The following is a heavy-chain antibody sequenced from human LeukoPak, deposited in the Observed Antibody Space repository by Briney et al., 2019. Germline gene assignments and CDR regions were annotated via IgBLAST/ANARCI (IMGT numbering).Heavy chain of an antibody. CDR3: ARDLYDSSGYYYVDY. V-gene: IGHV1-2*06. CDR1: GYTFTGYY. D-gene: IGHD3-22*01. J-gene: IGHJ4*02. Sequence: ASVKVSCKASGYTFTGYYMHWVRQAPGQGLEWMGRINPNSGGTNYAQKLQGRVTMTRDTSISTAYMELSRLRSDDTAVYYCARDLYDSSGYYYVDYWGQGTLVTVSS. CDR2: INPNSGGT.